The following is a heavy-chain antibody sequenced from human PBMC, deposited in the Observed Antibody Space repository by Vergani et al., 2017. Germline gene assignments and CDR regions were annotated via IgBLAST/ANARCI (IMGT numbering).Heavy chain of an antibody. D-gene: IGHD3-9*01. V-gene: IGHV3-23*04. CDR2: ISGSGGST. CDR3: ARGSILTGYYGVWDYYGMDV. J-gene: IGHJ6*02. Sequence: EVQLVESGGGLVQPGGSLRLSCAASGFTFSSYAMSWVRQAPGKGLEWVSAISGSGGSTYYADSVKGRFTISRDNSKNTLYLQMNSLRAEDTAVYYCARGSILTGYYGVWDYYGMDVWGQGTTVTVSS. CDR1: GFTFSSYA.